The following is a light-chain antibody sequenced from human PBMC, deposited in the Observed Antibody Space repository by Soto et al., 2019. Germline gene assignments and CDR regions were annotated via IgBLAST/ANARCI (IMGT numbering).Light chain of an antibody. CDR1: QDIAGY. CDR3: QQSYTTPPT. J-gene: IGKJ4*01. Sequence: DIQLTQSPSFLSASVGDRVTITCRASQDIAGYLAWFQHKPGKAPKLLISAASTLQSGVPSRFSGSGSGTDFTLTISCLQSEDFATYYCQQSYTTPPTFGGGTKVDIK. V-gene: IGKV1-9*01. CDR2: AAS.